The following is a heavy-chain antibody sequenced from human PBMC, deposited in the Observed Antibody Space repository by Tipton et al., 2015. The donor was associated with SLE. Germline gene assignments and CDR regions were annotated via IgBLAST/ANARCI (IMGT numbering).Heavy chain of an antibody. J-gene: IGHJ2*01. CDR2: IYSGGST. CDR1: GFTVSTNY. CDR3: ARSSWYDFWSGYYSERYFDL. V-gene: IGHV3-53*05. D-gene: IGHD3-3*01. Sequence: SLRLSCAASGFTVSTNYMTWVRQVPGKGLEWVSLIYSGGSTSYADSVKGRFTISRDNSKNTLYLQMNSLRAEDTAVYYCARSSWYDFWSGYYSERYFDLWGRGTLVTVSS.